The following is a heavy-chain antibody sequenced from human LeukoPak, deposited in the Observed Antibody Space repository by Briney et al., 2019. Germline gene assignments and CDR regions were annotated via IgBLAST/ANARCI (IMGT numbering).Heavy chain of an antibody. J-gene: IGHJ4*02. CDR3: ARDNVGYYDFWSGFPLDY. V-gene: IGHV3-21*01. Sequence: GGSLRLSCAASGFTFSSYSMNWVRQAPGKGLEWVSSISSSSSYIYYADSVKVRFTISRDNAKNSLYLQMNSLRAEDTAVYYCARDNVGYYDFWSGFPLDYWGQGTLVTVSS. D-gene: IGHD3-3*01. CDR1: GFTFSSYS. CDR2: ISSSSSYI.